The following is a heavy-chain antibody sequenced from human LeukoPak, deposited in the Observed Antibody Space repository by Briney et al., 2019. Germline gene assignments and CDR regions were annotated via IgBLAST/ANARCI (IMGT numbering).Heavy chain of an antibody. CDR2: VYFSGST. CDR3: ARFGGVSHFDY. CDR1: RGSITSSSYY. J-gene: IGHJ4*02. V-gene: IGHV4-39*07. Sequence: PSETLSLTCTVSRGSITSSSYYWGWIRQPPGKGLEWVGIVYFSGSTYYSPSLKSRVTMSVDTSKNLFSLRLSSVTAADTAVYYCARFGGVSHFDYWGQGTLVTVSS. D-gene: IGHD3-16*01.